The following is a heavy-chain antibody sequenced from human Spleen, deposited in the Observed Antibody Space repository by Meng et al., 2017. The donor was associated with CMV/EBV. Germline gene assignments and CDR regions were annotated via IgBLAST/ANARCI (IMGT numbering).Heavy chain of an antibody. Sequence: LSLPCSVYGGSFSGSYWSWLRQPPGKGLEWIGEINHSGSTTYNPSLKSRVTISVDTSKNQFSLKLSSVTAADTAVYYCARGAAAGTSYWGQGTLVTVSS. V-gene: IGHV4-34*01. CDR2: INHSGST. CDR1: GGSFSGSY. CDR3: ARGAAAGTSY. D-gene: IGHD6-13*01. J-gene: IGHJ4*02.